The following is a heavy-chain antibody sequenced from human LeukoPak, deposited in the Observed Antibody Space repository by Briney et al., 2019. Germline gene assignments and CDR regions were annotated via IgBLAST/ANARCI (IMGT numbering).Heavy chain of an antibody. Sequence: ASVKVCCKASGYTFTSYAMSWVRQAPGQGLEWMGWINTNTGNPTYAQGFTGRFVFSLDTSVSTAYLQISSLKAEDTAVYYCARAKPPIIAVIIDYWGQGTLVTVSS. CDR2: INTNTGNP. CDR1: GYTFTSYA. D-gene: IGHD6-19*01. CDR3: ARAKPPIIAVIIDY. J-gene: IGHJ4*02. V-gene: IGHV7-4-1*02.